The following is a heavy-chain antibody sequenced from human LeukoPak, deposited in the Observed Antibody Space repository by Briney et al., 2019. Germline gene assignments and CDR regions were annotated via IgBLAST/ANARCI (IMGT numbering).Heavy chain of an antibody. D-gene: IGHD4-23*01. CDR2: ISGSGGST. J-gene: IGHJ4*02. V-gene: IGHV3-23*01. CDR3: AKDPFLDDYGGKQGDY. CDR1: GFTCSSYA. Sequence: PGGSLRLSCAASGFTCSSYAMSWDRPAPGQGLEGVSAISGSGGSTYYADPVKGRFTMSRDNSKNTLYLQMNSLRVEDTAVYYCAKDPFLDDYGGKQGDYWGQGTLVTVSS.